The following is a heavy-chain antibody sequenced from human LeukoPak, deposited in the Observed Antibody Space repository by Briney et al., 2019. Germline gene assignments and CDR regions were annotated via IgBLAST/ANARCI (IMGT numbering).Heavy chain of an antibody. V-gene: IGHV3-30-3*01. CDR1: GFTFSSYA. D-gene: IGHD2-15*01. Sequence: GRSLRLSCAASGFTFSSYAMHWVRQAPGKGLEWVAVISYDGSNKYYADSVKGRFTISRDNSKNTLYLQMNSLRAEDTAVYYCAREVALCDRGPYYFDYWGQGTLVTVSS. CDR2: ISYDGSNK. CDR3: AREVALCDRGPYYFDY. J-gene: IGHJ4*02.